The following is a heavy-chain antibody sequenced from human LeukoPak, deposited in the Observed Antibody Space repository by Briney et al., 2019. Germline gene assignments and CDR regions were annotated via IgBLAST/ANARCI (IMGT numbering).Heavy chain of an antibody. V-gene: IGHV1-2*02. CDR3: ASASGLPYYYYMDV. J-gene: IGHJ6*03. D-gene: IGHD1-26*01. Sequence: ASVKVSCKASGYTFTGYYMHWVRQAPGQGLEWMGWMNPNSGGTNYAQKFQGRVTMTRDTSISTAYMVLSRLRSDDTAVYDCASASGLPYYYYMDVWGKGTTVTVSS. CDR2: MNPNSGGT. CDR1: GYTFTGYY.